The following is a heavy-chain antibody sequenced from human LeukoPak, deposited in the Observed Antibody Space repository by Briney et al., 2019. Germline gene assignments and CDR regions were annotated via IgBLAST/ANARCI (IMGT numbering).Heavy chain of an antibody. CDR3: ARDPGAFPYFFVY. CDR2: ISGDGISP. J-gene: IGHJ4*02. Sequence: GGSLRLSCAASGFTFNNHALTWVRQTPGKGLECVSAISGDGISPYYADSVRGRFTISRDNSKNTLYLQMNSLRVEDTAVYFCARDPGAFPYFFVYWGQGTLVTVSS. D-gene: IGHD4/OR15-4a*01. CDR1: GFTFNNHA. V-gene: IGHV3-23*01.